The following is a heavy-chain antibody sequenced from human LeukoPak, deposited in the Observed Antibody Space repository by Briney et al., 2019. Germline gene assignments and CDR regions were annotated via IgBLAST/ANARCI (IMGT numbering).Heavy chain of an antibody. CDR2: NSGST. CDR3: ARGRGYGGNYLRSFDI. CDR1: GDSIGSYF. V-gene: IGHV4-59*08. J-gene: IGHJ3*02. Sequence: SETLSLTCTVSGDSIGSYFWSWLRQPPGKGLEWIGYNSGSTNYNPSLKSRVTILLDRSKNQFSLKLSSVTAADTAIYYCARGRGYGGNYLRSFDIWGQGTMVTVSS. D-gene: IGHD1-26*01.